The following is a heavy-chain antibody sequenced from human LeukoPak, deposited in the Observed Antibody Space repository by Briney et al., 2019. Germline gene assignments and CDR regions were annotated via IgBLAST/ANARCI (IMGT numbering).Heavy chain of an antibody. Sequence: ETLSLTCTVSGGSISSYYWTWIRQPPGRGLEYVSAISGDGITTYYADSVKGRFTIFRDNSKNTVYLQMSSLRAEDTAVYYCAKEIRWQNWFDPWGQGTLVTVSS. CDR3: AKEIRWQNWFDP. J-gene: IGHJ5*02. CDR2: ISGDGITT. CDR1: GGSISSYY. D-gene: IGHD4-23*01. V-gene: IGHV3-64D*09.